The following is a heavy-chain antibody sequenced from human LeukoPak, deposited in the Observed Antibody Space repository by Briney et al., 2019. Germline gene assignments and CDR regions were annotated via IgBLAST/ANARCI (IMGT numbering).Heavy chain of an antibody. D-gene: IGHD1-26*01. CDR3: AKMKGHPLPKYYMDV. Sequence: GGSLRLSCAAPGFTFSSYSMNWVRQAPGKGLEWVSYISGSSSTIYYADSVKGRFTISRDNAKNSLYLEMNSLRAGDTAIYYCAKMKGHPLPKYYMDVWGQGTTVTVSS. CDR1: GFTFSSYS. CDR2: ISGSSSTI. J-gene: IGHJ6*01. V-gene: IGHV3-48*04.